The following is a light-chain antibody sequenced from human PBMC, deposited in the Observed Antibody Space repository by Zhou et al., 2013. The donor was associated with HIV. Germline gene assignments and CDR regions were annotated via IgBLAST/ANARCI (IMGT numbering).Light chain of an antibody. V-gene: IGKV3-20*01. CDR1: QGVSFN. Sequence: QSADTLSLSPGERATLSCRASQGVSFNVAWYQHKPGQAPKLLIYGASTRATGIPARFSGSGSGTDFTLTISRLEPEDFAVYYCQQYGSSPRTFGQGTKVEIK. J-gene: IGKJ1*01. CDR2: GAS. CDR3: QQYGSSPRT.